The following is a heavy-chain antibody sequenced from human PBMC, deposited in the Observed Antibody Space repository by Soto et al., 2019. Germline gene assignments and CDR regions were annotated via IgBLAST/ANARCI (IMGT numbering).Heavy chain of an antibody. D-gene: IGHD3-22*01. CDR3: ARFILSGYYFDY. Sequence: SETLSLTCTVSGGSIRSGDYYWSWIRQTPERGLEWCGYVHYSGNTFYNPSLKSRVTISVDTSKNQFSLKLSSVTAADTAVYYCARFILSGYYFDYWGQGTLVTVSS. V-gene: IGHV4-30-4*01. CDR2: VHYSGNT. CDR1: GGSIRSGDYY. J-gene: IGHJ4*02.